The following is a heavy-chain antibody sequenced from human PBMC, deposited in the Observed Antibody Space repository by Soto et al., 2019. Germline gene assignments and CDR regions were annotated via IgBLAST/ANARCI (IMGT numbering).Heavy chain of an antibody. CDR3: ARGGIAVAGTPETTRNWFDP. D-gene: IGHD6-19*01. V-gene: IGHV1-69*06. CDR2: IIPIFGTA. Sequence: QVPLVQSGAEVKKPGSSVKVSCKASGGTFSSYAISWVRQAPGQGLEWMGGIIPIFGTANYAQKFQGRVTITADKSTSTAYMELSSLRSEDTAVYYCARGGIAVAGTPETTRNWFDPWGQGTLVTVSS. J-gene: IGHJ5*02. CDR1: GGTFSSYA.